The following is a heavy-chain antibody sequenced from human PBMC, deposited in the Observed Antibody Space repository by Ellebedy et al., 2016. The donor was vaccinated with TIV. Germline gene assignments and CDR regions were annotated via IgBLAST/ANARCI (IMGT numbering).Heavy chain of an antibody. CDR2: ISGSGVST. J-gene: IGHJ4*02. Sequence: PGGSLRLSCVASGFTFRKYAMTWVRQAPGQGLEWVAAISGSGVSTYYADSVQGRFTISRDTSTSSLYLQMNSLRAGDTAIYYCAKFHGDYHPYYLDFWGQGTLVTVSS. V-gene: IGHV3-23*01. D-gene: IGHD4-17*01. CDR1: GFTFRKYA. CDR3: AKFHGDYHPYYLDF.